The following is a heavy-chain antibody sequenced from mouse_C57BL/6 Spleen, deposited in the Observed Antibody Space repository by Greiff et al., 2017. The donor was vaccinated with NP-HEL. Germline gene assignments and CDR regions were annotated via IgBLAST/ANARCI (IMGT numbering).Heavy chain of an antibody. V-gene: IGHV1-55*01. J-gene: IGHJ1*03. CDR1: GYTFTSYW. Sequence: QVQLQQPGAEPVKPGASVKMSCKASGYTFTSYWITWVKQRPGQGLEWIGDIYPGSGSTNYNEKFKSKATLTVDTSSSTAYMQLSSLTSEDSAVYYCARAGVYDYAFEVWGTGTTVTVAS. D-gene: IGHD2-4*01. CDR3: ARAGVYDYAFEV. CDR2: IYPGSGST.